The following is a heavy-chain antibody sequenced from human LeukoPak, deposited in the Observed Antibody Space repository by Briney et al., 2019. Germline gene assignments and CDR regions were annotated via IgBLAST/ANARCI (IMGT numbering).Heavy chain of an antibody. CDR2: ISTSGTT. J-gene: IGHJ4*02. CDR1: GFTFSSYA. V-gene: IGHV3-23*01. CDR3: AKGDRTNSRDGVY. D-gene: IGHD4-17*01. Sequence: QPGGSLRLSCAASGFTFSSYAMSWVRQAPGKGLEWVSVISTSGTTYYPDSMKGRFTISRDNSKNTLYLQMNSLRAEDTAVYYCAKGDRTNSRDGVYWGQGTLVTVSS.